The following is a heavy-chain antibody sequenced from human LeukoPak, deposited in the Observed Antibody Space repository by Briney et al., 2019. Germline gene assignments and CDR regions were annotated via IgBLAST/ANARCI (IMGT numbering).Heavy chain of an antibody. CDR3: ARGGLGYNYFDN. CDR2: IHFSGTT. D-gene: IGHD5-24*01. CDR1: GGSIYNYF. Sequence: SETLSLTCTVSGGSIYNYFWSWTRQPPGKGLEWIGYIHFSGTTKYNPSLNSRVTIDTSDNQFSLKLTSVTAADTAVYYCARGGLGYNYFDNWGQGSLVTASS. J-gene: IGHJ4*02. V-gene: IGHV4-59*01.